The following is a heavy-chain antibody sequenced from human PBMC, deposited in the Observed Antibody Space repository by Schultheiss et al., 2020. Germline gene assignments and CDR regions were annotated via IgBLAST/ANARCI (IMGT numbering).Heavy chain of an antibody. J-gene: IGHJ4*02. V-gene: IGHV3-21*05. CDR1: GFTFSSYG. CDR3: ARGQGNFDY. Sequence: GGSLRLSCAASGFTFSSYGMHWVRQAPGKGLEWVSYISSSSSYTNYADSVKGRFTISRDNAKNSLYLQMNSLRAEDTAVYYCARGQGNFDYWGQGTLVTVSS. CDR2: ISSSSSYT.